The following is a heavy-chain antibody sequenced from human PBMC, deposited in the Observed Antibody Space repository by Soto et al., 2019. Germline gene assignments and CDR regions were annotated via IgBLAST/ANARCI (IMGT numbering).Heavy chain of an antibody. J-gene: IGHJ4*02. CDR1: GFTFSSYG. V-gene: IGHV3-33*01. CDR2: IWYDGSNK. Sequence: GGSLRLSCAASGFTFSSYGMHWVRQAPGKGLEWVAVIWYDGSNKYYADSVKGRFTISRDNSKNTLYLQMNSLRAEDTAVYYCARAQTYYYDSSGYPTNQYYFDYWGQGTLVTVSS. D-gene: IGHD3-22*01. CDR3: ARAQTYYYDSSGYPTNQYYFDY.